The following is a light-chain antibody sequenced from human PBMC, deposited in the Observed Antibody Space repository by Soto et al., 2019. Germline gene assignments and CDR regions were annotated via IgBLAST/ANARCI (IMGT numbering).Light chain of an antibody. V-gene: IGKV3-20*01. CDR2: GAS. Sequence: ETVLTQSPGTLSLSPGERVTLSCRASQSVCSRCFAWYQQKPGQSPRLLIYGASTRATGIPDRLSGSGSGTDFTLTISRLEPEDFAVYYCQHYGTTPWTFGQEPNVGIK. J-gene: IGKJ1*01. CDR3: QHYGTTPWT. CDR1: QSVCSRC.